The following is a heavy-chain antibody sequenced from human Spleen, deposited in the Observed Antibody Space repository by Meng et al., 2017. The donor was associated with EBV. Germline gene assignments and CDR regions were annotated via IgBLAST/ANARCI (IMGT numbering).Heavy chain of an antibody. J-gene: IGHJ5*02. D-gene: IGHD3-16*01. Sequence: QRQEPASGLVKPSPTMPPPCAVSGGSISSGDHPWSWSRQPPGRGLELLGYIYHGGSAFYSPSLKTRVTMSIDKSKNQFSLNVSSVTAADTAFYYCARGAYDRFGLDPWGQGTLVTVSS. CDR3: ARGAYDRFGLDP. CDR1: GGSISSGDHP. CDR2: IYHGGSA. V-gene: IGHV4-30-2*01.